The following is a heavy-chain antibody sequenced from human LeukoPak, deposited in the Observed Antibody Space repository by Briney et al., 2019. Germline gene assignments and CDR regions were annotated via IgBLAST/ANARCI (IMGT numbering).Heavy chain of an antibody. J-gene: IGHJ6*02. CDR1: GYTFTGYY. V-gene: IGHV1-2*02. CDR2: INPNSSGT. Sequence: ASVKVSCKASGYTFTGYYMHWMRHAPGQGLEWMGWINPNSSGTNYAQKLQGRGTMTTETSTSPAYMALRSLSCDDTAVYYCASSRRGDIVVGYYGLDVWGPGTPVTVS. CDR3: ASSRRGDIVVGYYGLDV. D-gene: IGHD2-15*01.